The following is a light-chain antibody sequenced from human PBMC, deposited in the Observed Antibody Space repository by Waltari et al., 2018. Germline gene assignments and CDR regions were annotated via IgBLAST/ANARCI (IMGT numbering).Light chain of an antibody. V-gene: IGLV2-14*01. CDR2: DVS. CDR1: SSDVGGYNY. J-gene: IGLJ3*02. Sequence: QSALTQPASVSGSPGQSITISCTGTSSDVGGYNYVALYQQHPGKVPKVMIYDVSERPSGVSNRFSGSKSGNTASLTISGLQADDEADYYCSSYTSGGSFNWVFGGGTKVTVL. CDR3: SSYTSGGSFNWV.